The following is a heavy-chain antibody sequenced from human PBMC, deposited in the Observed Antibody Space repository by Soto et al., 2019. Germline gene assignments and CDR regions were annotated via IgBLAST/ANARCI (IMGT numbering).Heavy chain of an antibody. CDR1: GFTFSGYA. D-gene: IGHD2-15*01. V-gene: IGHV3-23*01. J-gene: IGHJ4*02. Sequence: PGGSLRLSCAASGFTFSGYAMSWVRQAPGKGLEWVSTIGTSGSNSYYPDSVEGRFTISRDNSKNTLYLQMNSLRAEDTAVYYCAKRAMVGAARYFDYWGLGTLVTVSS. CDR2: IGTSGSNS. CDR3: AKRAMVGAARYFDY.